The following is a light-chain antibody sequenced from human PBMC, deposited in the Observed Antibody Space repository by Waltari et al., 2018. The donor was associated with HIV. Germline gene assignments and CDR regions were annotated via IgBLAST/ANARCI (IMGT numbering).Light chain of an antibody. CDR2: EGS. Sequence: QSALNPPASVSGAPGQSNTNSRPGTRREVGVYNPFSWYQQYPGKAPKLMIYEGSKRPSGVSNRFSGSKSGNTASLTISGLQTEDEADYYCCSYAGSFVVFGGGTKLTVL. CDR3: CSYAGSFVV. V-gene: IGLV2-23*01. J-gene: IGLJ2*01. CDR1: RREVGVYNP.